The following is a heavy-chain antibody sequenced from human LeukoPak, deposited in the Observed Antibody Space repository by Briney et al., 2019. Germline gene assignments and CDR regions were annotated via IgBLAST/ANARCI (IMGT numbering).Heavy chain of an antibody. CDR1: GDSISSGGYS. V-gene: IGHV4-30-2*01. CDR3: ARRQYQLLFMVRTTFVY. CDR2: IYHSGST. Sequence: SETLSLTCTVSGDSISSGGYSWSWIRQPPGKGLEWIGNIYHSGSTNYNPSLKSRVTISVDTSKNQFSLKLSSVTAADTAVYYCARRQYQLLFMVRTTFVYWGQGTLVTVSS. D-gene: IGHD2-2*01. J-gene: IGHJ4*02.